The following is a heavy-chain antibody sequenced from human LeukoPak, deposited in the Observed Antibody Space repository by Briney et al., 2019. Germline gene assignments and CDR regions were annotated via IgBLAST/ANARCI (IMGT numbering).Heavy chain of an antibody. CDR3: AKDLSTTWIQLWSPFDY. D-gene: IGHD5-18*01. J-gene: IGHJ4*02. Sequence: GGSLRLSCAASGFTFSRHAMSRVRQAPGKGLEWVSTTGLNSVNTLCAESVQGRFTISRDNSKNTLYLQMNSLRAEDTAVYYCAKDLSTTWIQLWSPFDYWGQGTLVTVSS. CDR1: GFTFSRHA. V-gene: IGHV3-23*01. CDR2: TGLNSVNT.